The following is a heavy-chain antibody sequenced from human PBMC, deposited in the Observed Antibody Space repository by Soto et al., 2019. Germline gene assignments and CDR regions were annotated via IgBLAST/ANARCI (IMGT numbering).Heavy chain of an antibody. Sequence: QVQLVESGGGVVQPGRSLRLSCAASGFTFSSYGMHWVRQAPGKGLEWVAVIWYDGSNKYYADSVKGRFTISRDNSKNTLYLQRNSLRAEDTAVYYCARAAAAGIMDNWFDPWGQGTLVTASS. CDR1: GFTFSSYG. CDR3: ARAAAAGIMDNWFDP. V-gene: IGHV3-33*01. CDR2: IWYDGSNK. D-gene: IGHD6-13*01. J-gene: IGHJ5*02.